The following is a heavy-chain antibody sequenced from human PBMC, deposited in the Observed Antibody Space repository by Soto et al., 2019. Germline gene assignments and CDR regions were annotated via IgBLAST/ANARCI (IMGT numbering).Heavy chain of an antibody. J-gene: IGHJ5*02. CDR1: GGSISSSNW. CDR3: ARVSEWFGDLPNWFDP. CDR2: IYHSGST. Sequence: QVQLQESGPGLVKPSGTLSLTCAVSGGSISSSNWWSWVRQPPGKGLEWIGEIYHSGSTNYNPSLKRRVNVAVDKSTNQFSRKLSSVTAADTAVYYCARVSEWFGDLPNWFDPWGQGTLVTVSS. V-gene: IGHV4-4*02. D-gene: IGHD3-10*01.